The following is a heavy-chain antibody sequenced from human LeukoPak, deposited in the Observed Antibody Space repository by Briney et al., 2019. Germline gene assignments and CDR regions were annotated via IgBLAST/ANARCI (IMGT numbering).Heavy chain of an antibody. J-gene: IGHJ4*02. V-gene: IGHV5-51*01. D-gene: IGHD5-18*01. CDR2: IYPGDCDT. CDR3: ARGGGYNYGAFDY. CDR1: GYSFTNYY. Sequence: GESPKTPCCSSGYSFTNYYHGWGRQMPRQGLELMGIIYPGDCDTRYSPSFQGQVTISADKSISPAYLPSSSLKASDTAMYYCARGGGYNYGAFDYWGQGTLVTVSS.